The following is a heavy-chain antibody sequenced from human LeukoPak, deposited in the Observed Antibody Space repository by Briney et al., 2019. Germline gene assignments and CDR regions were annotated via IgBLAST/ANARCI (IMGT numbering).Heavy chain of an antibody. D-gene: IGHD5-18*01. V-gene: IGHV4-61*01. J-gene: IGHJ3*02. CDR3: ARERYIYGPPEPDAFDI. CDR1: GGSISSGSYY. Sequence: TSETLSLTCTVSGGSISSGSYYWSSIRQPPGKGLEWIGYIYYSGSTNYNPSLKSRVTISVDTSKNQFSLKLSSVTAADTGVYYCARERYIYGPPEPDAFDIWGQGTMVTVSS. CDR2: IYYSGST.